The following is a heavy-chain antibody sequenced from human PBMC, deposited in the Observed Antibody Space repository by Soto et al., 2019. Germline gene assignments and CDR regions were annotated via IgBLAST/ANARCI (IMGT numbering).Heavy chain of an antibody. J-gene: IGHJ6*02. CDR1: GGSISSGGYS. CDR2: IYHSGST. V-gene: IGHV4-30-2*01. Sequence: SETLSLTCAVSGGSISSGGYSWSWIRQPPGKGLEWIGYIYHSGSTYYNPSLKSRVTISVDRSKNQFSLKLGSVTAADTAVYYCASGLYYYDSGGELDGMDVWGQGTTVPVSS. CDR3: ASGLYYYDSGGELDGMDV. D-gene: IGHD3-22*01.